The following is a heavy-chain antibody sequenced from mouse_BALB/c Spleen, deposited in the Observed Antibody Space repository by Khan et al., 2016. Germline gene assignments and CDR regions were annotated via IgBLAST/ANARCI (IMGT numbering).Heavy chain of an antibody. Sequence: QIQLVQSGPELRKPGETVKLSCKASGYTFTDYSMHWVKQAPGKGLKWMAWINTETGEPTYADYVAARFAVSLETAASTAYLQINDLNNEGTATYFGATVAAYWGQGTLVSVSA. J-gene: IGHJ3*01. CDR2: INTETGEP. CDR1: GYTFTDYS. V-gene: IGHV9-2-1*01. CDR3: ATVAAY.